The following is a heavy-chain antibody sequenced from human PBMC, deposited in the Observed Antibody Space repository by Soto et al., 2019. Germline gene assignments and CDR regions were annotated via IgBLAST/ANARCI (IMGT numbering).Heavy chain of an antibody. CDR2: ISVSGDRT. J-gene: IGHJ4*02. D-gene: IGHD3-22*01. CDR1: GFTFTIYA. CDR3: AKDGDSIRKNKPPDY. Sequence: EVQLLESGGGFVQPGGSLRLSCAASGFTFTIYAMCWVRQAPGKGLEWVSSISVSGDRTFYADSVKGRFTISRDNSRNTLHLQMNSLRAEDTAVYYCAKDGDSIRKNKPPDYWGQGTLVTVSS. V-gene: IGHV3-23*01.